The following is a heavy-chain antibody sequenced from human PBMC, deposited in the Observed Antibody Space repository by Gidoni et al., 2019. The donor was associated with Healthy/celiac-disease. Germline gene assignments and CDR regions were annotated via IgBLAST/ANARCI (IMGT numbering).Heavy chain of an antibody. J-gene: IGHJ5*02. CDR1: GGSISSGGYY. CDR2: IYYSGST. V-gene: IGHV4-31*03. D-gene: IGHD4-17*01. Sequence: QVQLQESGPGLVKPSQTLSLTCTVSGGSISSGGYYWSWIRQHPGKGLEWIGYIYYSGSTYYNPSLKGRVTISVDTSKNQFSLKLSSVTAADTAVYYCARWRGGTTYASYWFDPWGQGTLVTVSS. CDR3: ARWRGGTTYASYWFDP.